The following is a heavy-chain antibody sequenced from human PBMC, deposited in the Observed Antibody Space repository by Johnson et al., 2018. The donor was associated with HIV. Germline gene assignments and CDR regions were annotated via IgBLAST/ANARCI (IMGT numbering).Heavy chain of an antibody. CDR2: ISYAGSDK. Sequence: QVQLVESGGGVVRPGGSLKLSCAASGFSFDDYGMSWVRQPPGKGLEWVAVISYAGSDKYYSDSVKGRFTISRDNSKNTLYLQMNSLRAEDTAVYYCARDPSTAAADSKDAFDIWGQGTMVTVSS. J-gene: IGHJ3*02. D-gene: IGHD6-13*01. CDR1: GFSFDDYG. V-gene: IGHV3-30*03. CDR3: ARDPSTAAADSKDAFDI.